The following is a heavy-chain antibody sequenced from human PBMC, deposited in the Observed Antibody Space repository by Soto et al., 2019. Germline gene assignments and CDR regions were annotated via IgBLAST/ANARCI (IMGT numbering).Heavy chain of an antibody. Sequence: QITLKESGPTLVKPTQTLTLTCTFSGFSLTTSGVGVGWIRQPPGKALEWLALIYWDDDKRYSRSLKSRLTITTDNSRNQVVLTMTNIAPEVTATYFCAHGTTTVTWWFDPWGQGTLVTVSS. CDR3: AHGTTTVTWWFDP. CDR1: GFSLTTSGVG. CDR2: IYWDDDK. V-gene: IGHV2-5*02. J-gene: IGHJ5*02. D-gene: IGHD4-17*01.